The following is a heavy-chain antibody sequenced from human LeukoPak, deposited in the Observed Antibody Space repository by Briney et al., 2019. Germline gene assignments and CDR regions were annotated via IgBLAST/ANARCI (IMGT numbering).Heavy chain of an antibody. CDR2: ISWNSGSI. D-gene: IGHD3-16*01. Sequence: GRSLRLSCAASGFTFDDYAMHWVRQAPGKGLEWVSGISWNSGSIAYADSVKGRFTISRDNAKNSLYLQMNSLRAEDTAVYYCARGGDYWGQGTLVTVSS. CDR3: ARGGDY. J-gene: IGHJ4*02. CDR1: GFTFDDYA. V-gene: IGHV3-9*01.